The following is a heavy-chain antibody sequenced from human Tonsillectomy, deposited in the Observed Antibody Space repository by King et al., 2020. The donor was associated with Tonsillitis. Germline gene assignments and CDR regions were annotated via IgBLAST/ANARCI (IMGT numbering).Heavy chain of an antibody. CDR3: AKIYGYSRGPFDS. Sequence: VQLVESGGGLVQPGGSLRLSCAASGFIFGSYAMSWVRQAPGKGLEWVSLISGSGGDTYYADSVKDRFTISRDNSKHTLYLQMNNLRAEDTALYYCAKIYGYSRGPFDSWGQGTLVTVSS. CDR2: ISGSGGDT. J-gene: IGHJ4*02. V-gene: IGHV3-23*04. D-gene: IGHD6-19*01. CDR1: GFIFGSYA.